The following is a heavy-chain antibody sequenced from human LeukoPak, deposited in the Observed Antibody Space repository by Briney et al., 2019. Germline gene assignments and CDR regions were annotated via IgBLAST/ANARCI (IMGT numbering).Heavy chain of an antibody. D-gene: IGHD3-22*01. CDR2: ISTSGGRT. V-gene: IGHV3-23*01. CDR1: GFTFSSYA. Sequence: PGGSLRLSCAASGFTFSSYAMSWVRQAPGKGLEWVSTISTSGGRTYYADSVKGRFTISRDNSKNTLYLQMNSLRAEDTAVYYCAKDLLSYYDSSGYYPFDYWGQGTLVTVSS. J-gene: IGHJ4*02. CDR3: AKDLLSYYDSSGYYPFDY.